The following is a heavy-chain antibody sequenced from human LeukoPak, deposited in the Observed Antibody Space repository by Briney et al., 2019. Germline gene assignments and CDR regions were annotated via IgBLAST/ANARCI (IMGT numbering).Heavy chain of an antibody. CDR2: IYSGGST. D-gene: IGHD1-26*01. Sequence: GGSLRLSRAASGFTVSSNYMSWVRQAPGKGLEWVSVIYSGGSTYYADSVKGRFTISRDNSKNTLYLQMNSLRAEDTAVYYCARGSGSYLHDAFDIWGQGTMVTVSS. V-gene: IGHV3-66*01. J-gene: IGHJ3*02. CDR3: ARGSGSYLHDAFDI. CDR1: GFTVSSNY.